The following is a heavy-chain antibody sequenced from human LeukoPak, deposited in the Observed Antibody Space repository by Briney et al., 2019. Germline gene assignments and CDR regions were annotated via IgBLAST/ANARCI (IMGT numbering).Heavy chain of an antibody. CDR2: INHSGGT. Sequence: SETLSLTCAVYGGSFSGYYWSWIRQPPGKGLEWIGEINHSGGTNYNPSLKSRVTISVDTSKNQFSLKLSSVTAADTAVYYCARGGESTRITIFGVVIRPPPAFDYWGQGTLVTVSS. J-gene: IGHJ4*02. CDR3: ARGGESTRITIFGVVIRPPPAFDY. CDR1: GGSFSGYY. V-gene: IGHV4-34*01. D-gene: IGHD3-3*01.